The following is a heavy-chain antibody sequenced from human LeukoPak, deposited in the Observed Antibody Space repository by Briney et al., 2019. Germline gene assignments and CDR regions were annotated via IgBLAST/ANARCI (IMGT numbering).Heavy chain of an antibody. V-gene: IGHV4-38-2*01. Sequence: GSLRLSCAASGFTFSDYYMSWIRQPPGKGLEWIGSIYYSGSTYYNPSLKSRVTISVDTSKNQFSLKLSSVTAADTAVYYCARSSGWYSPHDYWGQGTLVTVSS. J-gene: IGHJ4*02. CDR3: ARSSGWYSPHDY. CDR1: GFTFSDYY. D-gene: IGHD6-19*01. CDR2: IYYSGST.